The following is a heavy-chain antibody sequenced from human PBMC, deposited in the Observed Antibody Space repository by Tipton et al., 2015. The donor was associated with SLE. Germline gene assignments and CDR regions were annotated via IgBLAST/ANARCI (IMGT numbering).Heavy chain of an antibody. CDR3: ARQRDPQRAFDI. V-gene: IGHV4-38-2*01. CDR1: GYSISSGYY. CDR2: IYHSGST. J-gene: IGHJ3*02. D-gene: IGHD5-24*01. Sequence: TLSLTCAVSGYSISSGYYWGWIRQPPGKGLEWIGSIYHSGSTYYNPSLTSRVTISVDTSKNQFSLKLSSVTAADTAVYYCARQRDPQRAFDIWGQGTMVTVSS.